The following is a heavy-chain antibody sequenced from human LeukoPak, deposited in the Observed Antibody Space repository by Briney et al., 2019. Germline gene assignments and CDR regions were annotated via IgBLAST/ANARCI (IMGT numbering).Heavy chain of an antibody. CDR2: VDPEDGET. CDR1: GYTFTDYY. Sequence: ASVKISCKVSGYTFTDYYMHWVQQAPGKGLEWMGLVDPEDGETIYAEKFQGRVTITADTSTDTAYVELSSLRSEDTAVYYCATVGGSYSDYWGQGTLVTVSS. CDR3: ATVGGSYSDY. D-gene: IGHD1-26*01. V-gene: IGHV1-69-2*01. J-gene: IGHJ4*02.